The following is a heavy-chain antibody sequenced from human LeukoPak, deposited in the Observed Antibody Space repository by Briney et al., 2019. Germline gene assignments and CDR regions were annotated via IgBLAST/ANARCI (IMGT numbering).Heavy chain of an antibody. D-gene: IGHD4-23*01. CDR1: GFTFSSYG. J-gene: IGHJ4*02. Sequence: QPGGSLRLSCAASGFTFSSYGMHWVRQAPGKGLEWVAFIRYDGSNKYYADSVKGRFTISRDNSKNTLYLQMNSLRAEDTAVYYCAKVLFGWTTVVTPVFDYWGQGTLVTVSS. V-gene: IGHV3-30*02. CDR3: AKVLFGWTTVVTPVFDY. CDR2: IRYDGSNK.